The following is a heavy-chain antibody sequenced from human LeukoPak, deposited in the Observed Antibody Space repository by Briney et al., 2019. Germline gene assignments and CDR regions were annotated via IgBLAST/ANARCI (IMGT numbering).Heavy chain of an antibody. Sequence: SETLSLTCTVSGGSISSSRYYWGWIRQTPGKGLEWIASLSDSGSTYYNPSLRSRLIISVDASKNQLSLKVISVTAADTAVYYCAAMYTSSHSWGQGTLVTVSS. CDR3: AAMYTSSHS. J-gene: IGHJ5*02. V-gene: IGHV4-39*07. CDR2: LSDSGST. D-gene: IGHD2-8*01. CDR1: GGSISSSRYY.